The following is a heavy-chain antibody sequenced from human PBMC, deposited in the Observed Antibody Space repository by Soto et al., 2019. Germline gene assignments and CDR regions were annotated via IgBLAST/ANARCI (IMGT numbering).Heavy chain of an antibody. CDR1: GDSISSSNYF. CDR3: ARSGGLQHVDY. D-gene: IGHD4-4*01. Sequence: QLQLQESGPGLVKPSETLSLTYTVSGDSISSSNYFWGWIRQPPGKGLEWIGSIYYSGSTYYNPSLKSRVTISVDTSKNQFSLKLSSVTAADTAVHYCARSGGLQHVDYWGQGTLVTVSS. J-gene: IGHJ4*02. V-gene: IGHV4-39*01. CDR2: IYYSGST.